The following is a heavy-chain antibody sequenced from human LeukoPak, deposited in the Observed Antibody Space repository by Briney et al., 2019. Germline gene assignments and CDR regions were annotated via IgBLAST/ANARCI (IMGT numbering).Heavy chain of an antibody. D-gene: IGHD3-3*01. CDR1: GFTFSNYG. CDR3: ARDLEWLLSRGHDAFDI. J-gene: IGHJ3*02. CDR2: ISSSSSTI. V-gene: IGHV3-48*01. Sequence: PGGSLRLSCAASGFTFSNYGMHCVRQAPGKGLEWVSYISSSSSTIYYADSVKGRFTISRDNAKNSLYLQMNSLRAEDTAVYYCARDLEWLLSRGHDAFDIWGQGTMVTVSS.